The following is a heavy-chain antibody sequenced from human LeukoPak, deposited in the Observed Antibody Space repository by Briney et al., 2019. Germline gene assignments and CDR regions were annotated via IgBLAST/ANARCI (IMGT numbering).Heavy chain of an antibody. Sequence: GGSLRLSCAASGFTFSSYSMNWVRQAPGKGLEWVSGISWNSGSIGYADSVKGRFTISRDNAKNSLYLQMNSLRAEDTALYYCAKGSGIAAARDAFDIWGQGTMVTVSS. CDR2: ISWNSGSI. D-gene: IGHD6-13*01. J-gene: IGHJ3*02. CDR1: GFTFSSYS. V-gene: IGHV3-9*01. CDR3: AKGSGIAAARDAFDI.